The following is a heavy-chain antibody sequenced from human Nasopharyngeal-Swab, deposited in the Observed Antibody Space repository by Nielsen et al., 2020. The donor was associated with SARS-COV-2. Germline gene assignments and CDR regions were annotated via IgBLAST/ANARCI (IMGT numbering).Heavy chain of an antibody. J-gene: IGHJ6*03. CDR2: IYYSGST. D-gene: IGHD6-19*01. Sequence: RQAPGKGLEWIGYIYYSGSTNYNPSLKSRVTISVDTSKNQFSLKLSSVTAADTAVYYCARVLGEQWLVNYYYMDVWGKGTTVTVSS. V-gene: IGHV4-59*01. CDR3: ARVLGEQWLVNYYYMDV.